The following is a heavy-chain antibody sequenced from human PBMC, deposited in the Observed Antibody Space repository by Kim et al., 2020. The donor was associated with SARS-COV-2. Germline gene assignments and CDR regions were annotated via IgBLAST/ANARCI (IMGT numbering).Heavy chain of an antibody. CDR2: ISWNSGSI. CDR3: AKMVRGVKNGMDV. V-gene: IGHV3-9*01. D-gene: IGHD3-10*01. J-gene: IGHJ6*02. CDR1: GFTFDDYA. Sequence: GGSLRLSCAASGFTFDDYAMHWVRQAPGKGLEWVSGISWNSGSIGYADSVKGRFTISRDNAKNSLYLQMNSLRAEDTALYYCAKMVRGVKNGMDVWGQGTTVTVSS.